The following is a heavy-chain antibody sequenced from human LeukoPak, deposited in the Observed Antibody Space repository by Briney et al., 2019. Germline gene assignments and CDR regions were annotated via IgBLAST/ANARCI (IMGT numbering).Heavy chain of an antibody. CDR2: ISSSSSYI. V-gene: IGHV3-21*01. Sequence: GRSLRLSCAASGFTFSSYSMNWVRQAPGKGLEWVSSISSSSSYIYYADSVKGRFTISRDNAKNSLYLQMNSLRAEDTAVYYCASLTLLSSSGAVDYWGQGTLVTVSS. CDR1: GFTFSSYS. J-gene: IGHJ4*02. CDR3: ASLTLLSSSGAVDY. D-gene: IGHD6-6*01.